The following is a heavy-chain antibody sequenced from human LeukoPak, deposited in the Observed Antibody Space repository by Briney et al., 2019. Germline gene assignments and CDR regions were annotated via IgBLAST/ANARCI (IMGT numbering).Heavy chain of an antibody. V-gene: IGHV3-73*01. CDR3: TSQKWELLSHFDY. D-gene: IGHD1-26*01. Sequence: GGSLRLSCAASGFTFSGSAMHWVRQASGKGLEWVGRIRSKANSYATAYAASVKGRFTISRDDSKNTAYLQMNSLKAEDTAVYYCTSQKWELLSHFDYWGQGTLVTVSS. J-gene: IGHJ4*02. CDR1: GFTFSGSA. CDR2: IRSKANSYAT.